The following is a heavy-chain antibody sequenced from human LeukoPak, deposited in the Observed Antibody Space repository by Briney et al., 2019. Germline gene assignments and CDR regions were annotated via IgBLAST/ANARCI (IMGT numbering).Heavy chain of an antibody. CDR3: ARSLGYCSGGSCFPLDY. V-gene: IGHV3-11*06. D-gene: IGHD2-15*01. CDR1: GFTFSDYY. CDR2: ISSSSGYT. Sequence: GGSLRLSCAASGFTFSDYYMSWIRQAPGKGLEWVSYISSSSGYTNYADSVKGRFTISRDNAKNSLYLQMNSLRAEDTAVCYCARSLGYCSGGSCFPLDYWGQGTLVTVSS. J-gene: IGHJ4*02.